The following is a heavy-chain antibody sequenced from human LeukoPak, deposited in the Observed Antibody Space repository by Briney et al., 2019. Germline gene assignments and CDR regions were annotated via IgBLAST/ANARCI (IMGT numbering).Heavy chain of an antibody. CDR3: ARHQNGDYSDASAI. Sequence: GESLKISCKGSGYSFTNYWIVWVRQMPGKGLECLGTIRPGDSSVRYSPSFQGQVSISVDRSIDTAYLQWSSLKASDTAMYYCARHQNGDYSDASAIWGQGTMVSVSS. CDR1: GYSFTNYW. V-gene: IGHV5-51*01. J-gene: IGHJ3*02. CDR2: IRPGDSSV. D-gene: IGHD2-15*01.